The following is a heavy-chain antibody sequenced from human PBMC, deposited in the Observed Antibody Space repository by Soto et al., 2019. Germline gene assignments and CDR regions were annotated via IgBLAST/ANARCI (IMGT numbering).Heavy chain of an antibody. D-gene: IGHD1-1*01. Sequence: SVKVSCKASGGTFSSYAISWVRQAPGQGLEWMGGIIPIFGTANYAQKFQGRVTITADESTSTAYMELSSLRSEDTAVYYCARANDELNWIDPWGQGTLVTVSS. J-gene: IGHJ5*02. CDR2: IIPIFGTA. CDR1: GGTFSSYA. V-gene: IGHV1-69*13. CDR3: ARANDELNWIDP.